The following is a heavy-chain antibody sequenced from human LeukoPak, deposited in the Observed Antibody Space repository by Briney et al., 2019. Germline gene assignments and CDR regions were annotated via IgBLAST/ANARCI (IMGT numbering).Heavy chain of an antibody. CDR2: ISSSISTI. D-gene: IGHD3-3*01. CDR3: AREGSDFWSGYYNWFDP. J-gene: IGHJ5*02. V-gene: IGHV3-48*01. Sequence: GGSLRLSCAASGFTFSSYSMNWVRQAPGKGLEWVSYISSSISTIYYADSVKGRFTISRDNAKNSLYLQMNSLRAEDTAVYYCAREGSDFWSGYYNWFDPWGQGTLVTVSS. CDR1: GFTFSSYS.